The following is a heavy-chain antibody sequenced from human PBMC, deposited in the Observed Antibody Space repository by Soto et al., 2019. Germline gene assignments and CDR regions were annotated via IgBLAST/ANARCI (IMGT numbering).Heavy chain of an antibody. Sequence: VQLLESGGGLVQPGGSLRLSCAASGFTFSTYAMSWVRQAPGKGLEWVSAIRGSGDTTYYADSVKGRFTISRDNSKNTLYLQMNSLRADDTAVFYCAKDGGGGFIAGIDYWGQGTLVTVSS. CDR1: GFTFSTYA. CDR3: AKDGGGGFIAGIDY. D-gene: IGHD3-16*01. V-gene: IGHV3-23*01. CDR2: IRGSGDTT. J-gene: IGHJ4*02.